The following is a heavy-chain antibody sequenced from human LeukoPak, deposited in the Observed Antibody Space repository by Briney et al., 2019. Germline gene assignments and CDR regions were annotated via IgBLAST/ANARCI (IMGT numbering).Heavy chain of an antibody. J-gene: IGHJ5*02. CDR3: ARVGFSGYDS. Sequence: PGGSLRLSCATSGFVFSNYAMNWVRQAPGKGLEYVSAITGDGSTPYYANSVKGRFTISRDNSKNTLYLQMGSLGSEDMAVYYCARVGFSGYDSWGQGTLVTVSS. V-gene: IGHV3-64*01. D-gene: IGHD5-12*01. CDR1: GFVFSNYA. CDR2: ITGDGSTP.